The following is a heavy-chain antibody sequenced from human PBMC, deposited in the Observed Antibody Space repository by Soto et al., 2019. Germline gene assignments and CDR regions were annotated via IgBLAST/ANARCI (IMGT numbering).Heavy chain of an antibody. J-gene: IGHJ6*02. CDR3: AMEYDFGSVHGGMDV. V-gene: IGHV3-33*01. CDR2: IWYDGSNK. Sequence: QVQLVESGGGVVQPGRSLRLSCAASGFTFSSYGMHWVRQAPGKGLEWVAVIWYDGSNKYYADSVKGRFTISRDNSKNTLYLQMNSLRAEDTAVYYCAMEYDFGSVHGGMDVWGQGTTVTVSS. CDR1: GFTFSSYG. D-gene: IGHD3-3*01.